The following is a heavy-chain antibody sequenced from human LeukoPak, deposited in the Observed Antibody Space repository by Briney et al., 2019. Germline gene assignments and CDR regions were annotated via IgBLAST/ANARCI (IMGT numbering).Heavy chain of an antibody. CDR3: ARDSSNYPADAFDI. J-gene: IGHJ3*02. Sequence: PGGSLRLSCAASGFTFSSYSMNWVRQAPGKGLEWVSSISSSSRYIYYADSVKGRFTISRDNAKNSLYLQMNSLRVEDTAVYYCARDSSNYPADAFDIWGQGTMVTVSS. V-gene: IGHV3-21*01. D-gene: IGHD5-24*01. CDR1: GFTFSSYS. CDR2: ISSSSRYI.